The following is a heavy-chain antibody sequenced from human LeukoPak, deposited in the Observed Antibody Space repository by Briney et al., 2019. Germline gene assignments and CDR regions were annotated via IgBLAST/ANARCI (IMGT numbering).Heavy chain of an antibody. CDR2: IHYSGST. CDR3: ARWYSSGWAFDY. V-gene: IGHV4-59*08. Sequence: PSETLSLTCTVSGGTISSYNWNWIRQPPGKGLEWIGYIHYSGSTKYNPSLKSRVTISVDTSRNQFSLKLSSVTAADTAVYYCARWYSSGWAFDYWGQGTLVTVFS. CDR1: GGTISSYN. J-gene: IGHJ4*02. D-gene: IGHD6-19*01.